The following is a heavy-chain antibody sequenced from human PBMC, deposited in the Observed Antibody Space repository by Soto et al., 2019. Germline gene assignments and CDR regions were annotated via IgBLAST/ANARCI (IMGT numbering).Heavy chain of an antibody. D-gene: IGHD2-8*01. CDR2: SYATGST. CDR1: GGSITSDNYY. Sequence: SETLSLTCTVSGGSITSDNYYWSWVRQRPGKGLEWIGFSYATGSTYYNPSLKSRVTISVDTSKDQFSLKVSSVTAADTAVYYCARVQATYGSQCYDYWGQGTLVTVSS. V-gene: IGHV4-30-4*01. J-gene: IGHJ4*02. CDR3: ARVQATYGSQCYDY.